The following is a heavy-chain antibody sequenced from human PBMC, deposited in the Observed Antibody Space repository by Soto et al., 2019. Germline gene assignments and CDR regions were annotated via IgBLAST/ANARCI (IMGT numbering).Heavy chain of an antibody. D-gene: IGHD3-22*01. CDR2: ISYDGSNK. V-gene: IGHV3-30-3*01. J-gene: IGHJ4*02. Sequence: QVQLVESGGGVVQPGRSLRLSCAASGFTFSSYAMHWVRQAPGKGLEWVAVISYDGSNKYYADSVKGRFTISRDNSXNXLXXQMNSLRAEDTAVYYCARAPEVSYYDSSGYYLLDFWGQGTLVTVSS. CDR1: GFTFSSYA. CDR3: ARAPEVSYYDSSGYYLLDF.